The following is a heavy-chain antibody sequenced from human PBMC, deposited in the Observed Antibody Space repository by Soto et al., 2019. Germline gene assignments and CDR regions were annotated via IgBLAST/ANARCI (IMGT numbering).Heavy chain of an antibody. V-gene: IGHV1-69*13. Sequence: SVKVSCKASGGTFSSYAISWVRQAPGQGLEWMGGIIPIFGTANYAQKFQGRVTITADESTSTAYMELSSLRSEDTAVYYCATHLIAVAGTSPTLFDYWGQGTLVTVSS. CDR3: ATHLIAVAGTSPTLFDY. CDR1: GGTFSSYA. CDR2: IIPIFGTA. D-gene: IGHD6-19*01. J-gene: IGHJ4*02.